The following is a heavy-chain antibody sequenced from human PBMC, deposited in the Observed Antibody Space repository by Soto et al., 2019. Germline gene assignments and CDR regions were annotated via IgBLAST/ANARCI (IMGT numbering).Heavy chain of an antibody. V-gene: IGHV1-3*01. Sequence: ASVKVSCKASGYTFTSYAMHWVRQAPGQRLEWMGWINAGNGNTKYSQKFQGRVTITRDTSASTAYMELSSLRSEDTAVYYCARGGGVLQYFDWLPEREFDNWGQGTLVTVSS. J-gene: IGHJ4*02. CDR3: ARGGGVLQYFDWLPEREFDN. D-gene: IGHD3-9*01. CDR1: GYTFTSYA. CDR2: INAGNGNT.